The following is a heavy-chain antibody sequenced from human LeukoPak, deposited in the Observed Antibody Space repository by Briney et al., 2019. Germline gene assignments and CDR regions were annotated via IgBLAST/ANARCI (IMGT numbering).Heavy chain of an antibody. Sequence: PGGSLSLSCAASGFTDSSNYMSWVRQAPGRGLEWVSVIYSGGSTYYADSVKDRFTISRDNSKNTLYLQMNSLRAEDTAVYYCARALESTTVTAWAYAFDIWGQGTMVTVSS. CDR3: ARALESTTVTAWAYAFDI. CDR2: IYSGGST. V-gene: IGHV3-53*01. CDR1: GFTDSSNY. D-gene: IGHD4-17*01. J-gene: IGHJ3*02.